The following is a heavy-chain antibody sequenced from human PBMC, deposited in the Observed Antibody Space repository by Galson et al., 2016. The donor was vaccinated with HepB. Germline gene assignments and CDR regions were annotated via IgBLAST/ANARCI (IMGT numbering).Heavy chain of an antibody. CDR2: SYSGGST. J-gene: IGHJ3*02. CDR3: AWSGHYFDAFDI. V-gene: IGHV3-53*01. Sequence: SLRLSCAASGFSVSSNSMNWVRQAPGKGLEWVSVSYSGGSTYYADSVKGRLTISRDNSKNTVYLQMNSLRAEDTAVYYCAWSGHYFDAFDIWGQGTMVTVSS. CDR1: GFSVSSNS. D-gene: IGHD3-3*01.